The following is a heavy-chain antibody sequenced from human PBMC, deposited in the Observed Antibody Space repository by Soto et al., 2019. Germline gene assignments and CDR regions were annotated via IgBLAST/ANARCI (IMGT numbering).Heavy chain of an antibody. J-gene: IGHJ5*01. CDR2: ISVSTSNS. D-gene: IGHD2-15*01. V-gene: IGHV1-18*04. CDR1: CYSFTTYG. CDR3: ARDTNMGYCSHGSCSWFDF. Sequence: SVNVSFKASCYSFTTYGVSWVRQAPGQGLEWLGWISVSTSNSNYTQNLQGRVTLTADTSTSTAYMELSSLSPDGTAVYYCARDTNMGYCSHGSCSWFDFWGQGTLVTVSS.